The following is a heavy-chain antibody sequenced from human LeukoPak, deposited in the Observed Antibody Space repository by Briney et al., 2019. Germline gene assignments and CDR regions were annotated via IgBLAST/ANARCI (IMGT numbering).Heavy chain of an antibody. J-gene: IGHJ5*02. Sequence: PSETLSLTCTVSGGSISSSSYYWGWIRQPPGKGLEWIGSIYYSGSTYYNPSLKSRVTISVDTSKNQFSLKLSSVTAADTAVYYCARQYAPGNNWFDPWGQGTLVTVSS. CDR1: GGSISSSSYY. V-gene: IGHV4-39*01. CDR3: ARQYAPGNNWFDP. CDR2: IYYSGST.